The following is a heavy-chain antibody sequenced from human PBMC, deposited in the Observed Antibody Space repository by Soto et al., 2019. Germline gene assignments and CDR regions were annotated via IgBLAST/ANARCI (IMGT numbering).Heavy chain of an antibody. CDR2: IWYDGSNK. CDR1: GFTFSSYG. CDR3: ARSHRAAAGTYYFDY. J-gene: IGHJ4*02. Sequence: QVQLVESGGGVVQPGRSLRLSCAASGFTFSSYGMHWVRQAPGKGLEWVAVIWYDGSNKYYADSVKGRFTISRDNSKNTLYLQMNSLRAEDTAVYYCARSHRAAAGTYYFDYWGQGTLVTVSS. D-gene: IGHD6-13*01. V-gene: IGHV3-33*01.